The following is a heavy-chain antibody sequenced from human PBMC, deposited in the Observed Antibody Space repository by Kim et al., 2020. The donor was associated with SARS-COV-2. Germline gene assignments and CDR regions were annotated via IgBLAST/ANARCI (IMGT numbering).Heavy chain of an antibody. CDR1: GGSFSGYY. CDR2: INHSGST. V-gene: IGHV4-34*01. D-gene: IGHD4-17*01. Sequence: SETLSLTCAVYGGSFSGYYWSWIRQPPGKGLEWIGEINHSGSTNYNPSLKSRVTISVDTSKNQFSLKLSSVTAADTAVYYCARDYGDYVFAFDIWGQGT. J-gene: IGHJ3*02. CDR3: ARDYGDYVFAFDI.